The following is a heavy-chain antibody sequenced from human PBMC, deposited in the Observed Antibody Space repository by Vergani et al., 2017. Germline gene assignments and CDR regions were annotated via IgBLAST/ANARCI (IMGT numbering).Heavy chain of an antibody. D-gene: IGHD2-21*01. J-gene: IGHJ4*02. CDR1: GDSISTSSYA. CDR3: ARHISVVRPSSMTAFDY. CDR2: VFYGGRT. Sequence: QMQLQESGPGLVKPSETLSLSCTVSGDSISTSSYAWGWIRQPPGKTLEWIGTVFYGGRTSYNPSLKSRVTLSLDTSKKQISLHLTSVNAADTAVYYCARHISVVRPSSMTAFDYWGQGTLVTVSS. V-gene: IGHV4-39*01.